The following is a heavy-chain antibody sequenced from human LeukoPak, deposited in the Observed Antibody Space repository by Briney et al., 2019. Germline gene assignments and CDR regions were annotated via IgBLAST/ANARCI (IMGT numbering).Heavy chain of an antibody. D-gene: IGHD2-2*01. Sequence: ASVKVSCKASGYTFTSYGISWVRQAPGQGLEWMGWISACNGNTNYAQKLQGRVTMTTDTSTSTAYMELRSLRSDDTAVYYCAREGYRSSTSCEKVGYYYYYGMDVWGQGTTVTVSS. J-gene: IGHJ6*02. V-gene: IGHV1-18*01. CDR1: GYTFTSYG. CDR3: AREGYRSSTSCEKVGYYYYYGMDV. CDR2: ISACNGNT.